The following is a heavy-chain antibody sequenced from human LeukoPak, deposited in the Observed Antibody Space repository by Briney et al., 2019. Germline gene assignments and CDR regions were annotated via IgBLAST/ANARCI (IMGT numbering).Heavy chain of an antibody. CDR1: GFMFSSYG. D-gene: IGHD1-26*01. V-gene: IGHV3-30*18. CDR3: AKEVVASVGMGGHLYNWFDP. Sequence: GGSLRLSCAASGFMFSSYGMHWVRHAPGKGLEWVAVISHEESNKFYADSVRGRFTISRDNAKNTLYLQMDSLRAEDTATYYCAKEVVASVGMGGHLYNWFDPWGQGTLVTVSS. J-gene: IGHJ5*02. CDR2: ISHEESNK.